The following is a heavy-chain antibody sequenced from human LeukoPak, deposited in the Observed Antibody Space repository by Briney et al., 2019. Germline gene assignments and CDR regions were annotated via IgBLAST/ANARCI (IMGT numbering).Heavy chain of an antibody. D-gene: IGHD3-9*01. CDR2: ISSSGSTM. J-gene: IGHJ4*02. Sequence: PGGSLRLSCAASGFIFSDYYMSWIRQAPGKGLEWVSYISSSGSTMYYTDSVKGRFTISRDNAKDSLYLQMNSLRAEDTAVYYCAKDLIGPGPRSGFDYWGQGTLVTVSS. CDR3: AKDLIGPGPRSGFDY. CDR1: GFIFSDYY. V-gene: IGHV3-11*01.